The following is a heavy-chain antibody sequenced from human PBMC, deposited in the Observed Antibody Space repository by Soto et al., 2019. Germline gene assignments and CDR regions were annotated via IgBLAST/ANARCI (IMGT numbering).Heavy chain of an antibody. Sequence: SETLSLTCTVSGGSISSYYWSWIRQPPGKGLEWIGYINHSGSTNYNPSLKSRVTISVDTSKNQFSLKLSSVTAADTAVYYCARGIIAAHRWFDPWGQGTLVTVSS. CDR2: INHSGST. D-gene: IGHD6-6*01. V-gene: IGHV4-59*12. J-gene: IGHJ5*02. CDR1: GGSISSYY. CDR3: ARGIIAAHRWFDP.